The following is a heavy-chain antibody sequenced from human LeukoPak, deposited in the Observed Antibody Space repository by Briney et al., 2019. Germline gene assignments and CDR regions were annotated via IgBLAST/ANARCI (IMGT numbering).Heavy chain of an antibody. CDR1: GFTFSSYG. Sequence: PGGSLRLSCAASGFTFSSYGMHWVRQAPGKGLEWVAVISYDGSNKYYADSVKGRFTISRDNSKNTLYLQMNSLRAEDTALYYCAKEQHSATDHYFDYWGQGTLVTVSS. CDR2: ISYDGSNK. V-gene: IGHV3-30*18. D-gene: IGHD5-12*01. CDR3: AKEQHSATDHYFDY. J-gene: IGHJ4*02.